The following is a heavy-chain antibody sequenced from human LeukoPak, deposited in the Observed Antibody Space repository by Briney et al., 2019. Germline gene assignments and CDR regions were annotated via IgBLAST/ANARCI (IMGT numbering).Heavy chain of an antibody. D-gene: IGHD3-3*01. CDR2: ISAYNGYT. J-gene: IGHJ5*02. CDR1: GYTFTSYD. CDR3: ARATPITIFGVVIKMAYNWFDP. V-gene: IGHV1-18*01. Sequence: ASVKVSCKASGYTFTSYDINWVRQATGQGLEWMGWISAYNGYTKYAQKVQGRVTMTTDTSTSTAYMELRSLRSDDTAVYYCARATPITIFGVVIKMAYNWFDPWGQGTLVTVSS.